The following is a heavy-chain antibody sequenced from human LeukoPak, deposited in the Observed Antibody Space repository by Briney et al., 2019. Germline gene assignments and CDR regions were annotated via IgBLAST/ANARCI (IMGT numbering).Heavy chain of an antibody. V-gene: IGHV3-30*18. CDR2: ISYDGSNK. CDR1: GFTFSSYG. D-gene: IGHD4-17*01. J-gene: IGHJ6*02. CDR3: AKEIGGDYAGASVFYYYYYGMDV. Sequence: GGSLRLSCAASGFTFSSYGMHWVRQAPGKGLEWVAVISYDGSNKYYADSVKGRFTISRDNSKNTLYLQMNSLRAEDTAVYYCAKEIGGDYAGASVFYYYYYGMDVWGQGTTVTASS.